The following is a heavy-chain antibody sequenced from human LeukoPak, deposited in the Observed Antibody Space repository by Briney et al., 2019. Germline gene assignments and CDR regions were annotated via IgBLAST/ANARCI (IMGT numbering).Heavy chain of an antibody. Sequence: SETLSLTCTVSGGSISSYYWSWIRQPPGKGLEWIGYIYYSGSTNYNPSLKSRVTISVDTSKNQFSLKLSSVTAADTAVYYCARHFYGGSFDYWGQGTLVTVSS. J-gene: IGHJ4*02. CDR1: GGSISSYY. CDR2: IYYSGST. V-gene: IGHV4-59*08. CDR3: ARHFYGGSFDY. D-gene: IGHD4-23*01.